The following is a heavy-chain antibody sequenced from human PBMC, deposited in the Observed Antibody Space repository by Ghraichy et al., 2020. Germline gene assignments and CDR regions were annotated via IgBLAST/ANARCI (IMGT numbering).Heavy chain of an antibody. Sequence: SETLSLTCTVSGGSISSYYWSWIRQRQGKGLEWIAYIYYTGNSKYNPCLQSRVTISVDTSKAQFSLKLTSVTAADTAVYYCARGPWPAYFDDWGQGTLVNVSS. V-gene: IGHV4-59*01. CDR3: ARGPWPAYFDD. CDR2: IYYTGNS. J-gene: IGHJ4*02. CDR1: GGSISSYY.